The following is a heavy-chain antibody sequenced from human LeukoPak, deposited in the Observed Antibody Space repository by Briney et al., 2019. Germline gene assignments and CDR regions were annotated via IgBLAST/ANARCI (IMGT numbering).Heavy chain of an antibody. CDR2: ISYDGSNK. J-gene: IGHJ6*02. Sequence: GRSLRLSCAASGFTFSSYGMHWVRQAPGKGLEWVAVISYDGSNKYYADSVKGRFTISRDNSKNTLYLQMNSLRAEDTAVYYCAKDIVGVPAAPRNDYYYYGMDVWGQGTTVTVSS. CDR3: AKDIVGVPAAPRNDYYYYGMDV. CDR1: GFTFSSYG. V-gene: IGHV3-30*18. D-gene: IGHD2-2*01.